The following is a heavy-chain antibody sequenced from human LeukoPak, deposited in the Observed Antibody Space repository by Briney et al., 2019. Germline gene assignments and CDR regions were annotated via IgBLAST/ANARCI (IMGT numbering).Heavy chain of an antibody. CDR3: ASGQGGNYYLNYFDY. Sequence: ETLSLTCTVTGGSFSTYYWSWIRQPPGKGLEWIGHFYYSGSTNYNPSLRSRVTISVDTSRNQFSLRLTSVTAADTAVYYCASGQGGNYYLNYFDYWGQGALVTVSS. D-gene: IGHD1-26*01. V-gene: IGHV4-59*12. J-gene: IGHJ4*02. CDR2: FYYSGST. CDR1: GGSFSTYY.